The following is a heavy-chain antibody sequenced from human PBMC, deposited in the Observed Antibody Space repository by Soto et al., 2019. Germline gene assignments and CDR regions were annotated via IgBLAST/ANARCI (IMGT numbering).Heavy chain of an antibody. CDR1: GGSISSGGYY. CDR2: LYYSGST. V-gene: IGHV4-31*03. CDR3: ASGTEVSPSWDV. J-gene: IGHJ6*02. Sequence: QVQLQESGPGLVKPSQTLSLTCTVSGGSISSGGYYWSWIRQHPGKGLEWIGYLYYSGSTYYNPSLKSRVTISVNTSKNQFSLKLSSVTAADTAVYYCASGTEVSPSWDVWGQGTTVTVSS. D-gene: IGHD1-26*01.